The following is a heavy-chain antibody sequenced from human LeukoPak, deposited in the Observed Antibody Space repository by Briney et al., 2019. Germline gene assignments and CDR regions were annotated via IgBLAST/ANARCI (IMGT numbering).Heavy chain of an antibody. D-gene: IGHD3-10*01. CDR2: IYHSGST. CDR3: ARTPGVLGYFDY. Sequence: SETLSLTCTVSGGSISSGGYYWSWIRQPPGKGLEWIGYIYHSGSTYYNPSLKSRVTISVDRSKNQFSLKLSSVTAADTAVYYCARTPGVLGYFDYWGQRTLVTVSS. V-gene: IGHV4-30-2*01. CDR1: GGSISSGGYY. J-gene: IGHJ4*02.